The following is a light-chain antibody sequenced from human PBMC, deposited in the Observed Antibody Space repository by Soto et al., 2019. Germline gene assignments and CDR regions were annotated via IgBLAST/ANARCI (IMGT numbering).Light chain of an antibody. CDR3: SSYAGSSNV. V-gene: IGLV2-14*01. CDR1: SSDVGDYNY. Sequence: QSVVTQPASVSGSPGQSITISCTGTSSDVGDYNYVSWYQHHPGKAPKLIIYEVRNRPSGVPNRFSGSKSGNTASLTVSGLQAEDEADYYCSSYAGSSNVFGTGTKVTVL. CDR2: EVR. J-gene: IGLJ1*01.